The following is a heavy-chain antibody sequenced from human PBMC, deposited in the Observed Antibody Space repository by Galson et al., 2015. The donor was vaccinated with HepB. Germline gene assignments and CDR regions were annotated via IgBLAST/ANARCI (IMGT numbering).Heavy chain of an antibody. D-gene: IGHD2-2*01. Sequence: SLRLSCAASGFTFSSYWMSWVRQAPGKGLEWVANIKQDGSEKYYVDSVKGRFTISRDNAKNSLYLQMNSLRAEDTAVYYCARDEEDIVVVPAAMWYYYYGMDVWGQGTTVTVSS. CDR1: GFTFSSYW. CDR3: ARDEEDIVVVPAAMWYYYYGMDV. V-gene: IGHV3-7*03. J-gene: IGHJ6*02. CDR2: IKQDGSEK.